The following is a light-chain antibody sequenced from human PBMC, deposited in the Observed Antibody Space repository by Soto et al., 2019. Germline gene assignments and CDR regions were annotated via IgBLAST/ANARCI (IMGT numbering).Light chain of an antibody. CDR2: QTF. CDR3: TQATHFPRT. Sequence: DVVLTQTPLSSPVTLGQPASISCRSSQSLRHGTGNTYLSWLQQRPGQPPRLLIYQTFNRFSEVPDRFSGSGAGTDFTLKISRVEAEDVGVYFCTQATHFPRTFGQGTKVEIK. J-gene: IGKJ1*01. V-gene: IGKV2-24*01. CDR1: QSLRHGTGNTY.